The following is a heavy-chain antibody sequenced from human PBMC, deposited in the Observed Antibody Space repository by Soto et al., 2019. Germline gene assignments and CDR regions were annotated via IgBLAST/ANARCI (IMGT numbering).Heavy chain of an antibody. CDR3: TRAMITFGGVIVTFDY. D-gene: IGHD3-16*02. CDR2: IRSKAYGGTT. Sequence: GGSLRLSCTASGFTFGDYAMSWFRQAPGKGLEWVGFIRSKAYGGTTEYAASVKGRFTISRDDSKSIAYLQMNSLKTEDTVVYYCTRAMITFGGVIVTFDYWGQGTLVTVSS. V-gene: IGHV3-49*03. CDR1: GFTFGDYA. J-gene: IGHJ4*02.